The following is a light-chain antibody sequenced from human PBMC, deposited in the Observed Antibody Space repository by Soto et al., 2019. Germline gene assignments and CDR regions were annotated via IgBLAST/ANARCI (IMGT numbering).Light chain of an antibody. CDR1: QSVSSSY. V-gene: IGKV3-20*01. J-gene: IGKJ5*01. Sequence: EIVLTQSPGTLSLSPGERATLSCRAIQSVSSSYLAWYQQKPGQAPRLLIYGASSRATGIPDRFSGSGSGTEFTLAISSLQSEDFAVYYCQQYNNWPPITFGQGTRLEI. CDR3: QQYNNWPPIT. CDR2: GAS.